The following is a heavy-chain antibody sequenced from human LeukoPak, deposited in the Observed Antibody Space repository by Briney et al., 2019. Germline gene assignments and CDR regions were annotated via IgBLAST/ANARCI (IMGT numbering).Heavy chain of an antibody. V-gene: IGHV3-30*18. CDR2: ISYDGSNK. Sequence: PGRSLRLSCAASGFTFSSYGMHWVRQAPGKGLEWVAVISYDGSNKYYADSVKGRFTISRDNSKNTLYLQMNSLRAEDTAVYYCAKATTYYDFWSGYSPDYWGQGTLVTVSS. CDR3: AKATTYYDFWSGYSPDY. CDR1: GFTFSSYG. J-gene: IGHJ4*02. D-gene: IGHD3-3*01.